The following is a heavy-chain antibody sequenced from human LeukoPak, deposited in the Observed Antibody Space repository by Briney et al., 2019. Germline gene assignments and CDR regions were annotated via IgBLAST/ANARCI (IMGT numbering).Heavy chain of an antibody. CDR2: ISGNGGKV. D-gene: IGHD1-26*01. J-gene: IGHJ4*02. CDR1: GFTFRSYA. Sequence: QPGGSLRLSCRASGFTFRSYALSWVRQAPGKGLEWVSAISGNGGKVYYADSVKGRFTISRDNSKNTLYLQMNSLRAEDTAVYYCARDGGKYDFDCWGQGTLVTVSS. CDR3: ARDGGKYDFDC. V-gene: IGHV3-23*01.